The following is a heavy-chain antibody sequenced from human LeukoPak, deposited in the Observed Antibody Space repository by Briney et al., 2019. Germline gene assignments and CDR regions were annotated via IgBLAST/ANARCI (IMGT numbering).Heavy chain of an antibody. D-gene: IGHD3-22*01. CDR1: GGTFSSYA. CDR3: ARGGYYYDSSGYSHLPDY. J-gene: IGHJ4*02. CDR2: IIPIFGTT. V-gene: IGHV1-69*13. Sequence: SVKVSCKASGGTFSSYAISWERQAPGQGLEWMGGIIPIFGTTNYAQMFQGRVTITADESTSTAYMELSSLRSEDTAVYYCARGGYYYDSSGYSHLPDYWGQGTLVTVSA.